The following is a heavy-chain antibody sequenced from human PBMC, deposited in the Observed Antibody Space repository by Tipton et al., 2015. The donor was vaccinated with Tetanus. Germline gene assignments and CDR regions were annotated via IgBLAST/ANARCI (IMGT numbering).Heavy chain of an antibody. CDR1: GFTFSHYW. V-gene: IGHV3-21*01. CDR3: ASGGTLDY. Sequence: SLRLSCEGLGFTFSHYWMSWVRQAPGKGLEWLSSISSTSSYIYYAASVKGRFTISRDNAKNSLYVHMNSLRAEDTAVYYCASGGTLDYWGRGTMVSVSS. J-gene: IGHJ4*02. D-gene: IGHD1-1*01. CDR2: ISSTSSYI.